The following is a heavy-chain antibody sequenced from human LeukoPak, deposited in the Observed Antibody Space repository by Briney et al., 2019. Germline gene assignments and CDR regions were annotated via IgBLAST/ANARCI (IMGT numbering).Heavy chain of an antibody. CDR2: ICYSGST. D-gene: IGHD2-2*01. V-gene: IGHV4-59*08. CDR3: ARHFSSTYFYFDY. CDR1: GGSISDYC. Sequence: PSETLSLTCTVSGGSISDYCWSWIRQPPGKGLEWIGYICYSGSTNYNPSLKSRVTISVDTSKNQFSLKLSSVTAADTALYYCARHFSSTYFYFDYWGQGTLVTVSS. J-gene: IGHJ4*02.